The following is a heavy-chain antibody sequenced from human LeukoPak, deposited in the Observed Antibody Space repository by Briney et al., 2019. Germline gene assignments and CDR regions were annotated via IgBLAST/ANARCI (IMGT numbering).Heavy chain of an antibody. CDR1: GITFSSYA. V-gene: IGHV3-23*01. Sequence: GGSLRLSCAASGITFSSYAMIWVRQAPGKGLEWVAAITGSGGGTYYGDSAKGRFTISRDNSKNTLYLQMNSLRAEDTAVYYCAKDPNGDYIGAFDFWGQGTMVPVSS. D-gene: IGHD4-17*01. CDR3: AKDPNGDYIGAFDF. J-gene: IGHJ3*01. CDR2: ITGSGGGT.